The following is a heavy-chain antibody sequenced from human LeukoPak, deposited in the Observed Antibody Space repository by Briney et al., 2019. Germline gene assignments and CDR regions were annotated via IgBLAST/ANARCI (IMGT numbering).Heavy chain of an antibody. J-gene: IGHJ4*02. Sequence: PGGSLRLSCAASGFTFSSYAIHWVRQAPGKGLEYLLVISSNGVSTYYADSVKGRFTISRDNSKNTLYLQMSSLRPEDTAVYYCVKDGRNYGFDSWGQGTLVTVSS. CDR1: GFTFSSYA. V-gene: IGHV3-64D*06. CDR2: ISSNGVST. CDR3: VKDGRNYGFDS. D-gene: IGHD1-7*01.